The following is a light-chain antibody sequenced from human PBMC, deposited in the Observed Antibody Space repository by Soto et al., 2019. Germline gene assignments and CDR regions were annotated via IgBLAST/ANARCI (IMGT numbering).Light chain of an antibody. Sequence: QSVLTQPPSVSGAPGQRVTISCTGSSSNIGAGYHVHWYQQLPGTAPKLLISGNINRPSGVPDRFSGSKSGTSAYLAITGLQAEDEADYYCQSYDSSLSGSVFGGGTKLTVL. CDR1: SSNIGAGYH. CDR2: GNI. V-gene: IGLV1-40*01. CDR3: QSYDSSLSGSV. J-gene: IGLJ2*01.